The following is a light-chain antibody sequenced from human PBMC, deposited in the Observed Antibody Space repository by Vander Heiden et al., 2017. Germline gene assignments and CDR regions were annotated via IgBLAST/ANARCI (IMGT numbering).Light chain of an antibody. V-gene: IGKV1-33*01. Sequence: DIQMTQSPSSLSASVGDRVTITCQASQDISNYLYWYQQKPGKAPKLLIYDASNLETGVPSRFSGSGSGTDFTFTISSLQPEDIATYYCQQDDNLPFTFGHGTKVDIK. CDR1: QDISNY. CDR3: QQDDNLPFT. CDR2: DAS. J-gene: IGKJ3*01.